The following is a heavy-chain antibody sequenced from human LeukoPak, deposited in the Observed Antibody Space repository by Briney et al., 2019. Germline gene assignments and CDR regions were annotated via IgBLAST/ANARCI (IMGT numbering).Heavy chain of an antibody. V-gene: IGHV4-34*01. J-gene: IGHJ4*02. CDR2: INHSGST. CDR1: GGSFSGYY. Sequence: PSETLSLTCAVYGGSFSGYYWSWIRQPPGKGLEWIGEINHSGSTNYNPSLKSRVTISVDTSKNQFSLKLSSVTAADTAVYYCARGSGGSYNYWGQGTLVTVSP. D-gene: IGHD1-26*01. CDR3: ARGSGGSYNY.